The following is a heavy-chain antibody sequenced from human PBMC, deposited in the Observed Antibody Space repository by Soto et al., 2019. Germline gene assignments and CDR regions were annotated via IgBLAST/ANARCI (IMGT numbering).Heavy chain of an antibody. D-gene: IGHD5-12*01. CDR3: AREGDSGYRFDP. Sequence: ASVKVSWKTCGYSLTNYDINLVRQATGQGREWMGWMNPNSGHTGYSQSLQGRLTLTRDTSINTAYLELTSLESEDTAVYYCAREGDSGYRFDPWGQGTLVTVSS. V-gene: IGHV1-8*01. CDR1: GYSLTNYD. J-gene: IGHJ5*02. CDR2: MNPNSGHT.